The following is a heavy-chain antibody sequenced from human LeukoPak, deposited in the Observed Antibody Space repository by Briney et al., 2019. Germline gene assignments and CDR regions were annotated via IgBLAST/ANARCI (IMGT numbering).Heavy chain of an antibody. V-gene: IGHV3-48*03. D-gene: IGHD6-19*01. J-gene: IGHJ3*02. Sequence: PGGSLRLSCAASGFTFSSYEMNWVRQAPGKGLEWVSYISSSGSTIYYADSVKGRFTISRDNAKNSPYLQMNSLRAEDTAVYYCARDVRYRQWLVPAFDIWGQGTMVTVSS. CDR2: ISSSGSTI. CDR1: GFTFSSYE. CDR3: ARDVRYRQWLVPAFDI.